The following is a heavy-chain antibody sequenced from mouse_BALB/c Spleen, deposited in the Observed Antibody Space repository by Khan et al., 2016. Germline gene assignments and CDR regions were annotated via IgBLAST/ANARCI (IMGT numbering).Heavy chain of an antibody. CDR1: GDSITSGY. D-gene: IGHD1-1*02. J-gene: IGHJ2*01. CDR3: VGYYGHFFDY. Sequence: EVQFQESGPSLVKPSQTLSLTCSVTGDSITSGYWNWIRKFPGNKLEYMGYISYSGSTYDNPSLKRRISITRDTSKSQYYLQLNSVTTEDTASYCCVGYYGHFFDYWGQGTTLTVSS. V-gene: IGHV3-8*02. CDR2: ISYSGST.